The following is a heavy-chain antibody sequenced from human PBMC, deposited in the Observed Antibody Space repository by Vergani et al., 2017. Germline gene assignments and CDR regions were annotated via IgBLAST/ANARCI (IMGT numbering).Heavy chain of an antibody. Sequence: QVQLQESGPGLVKSSETLSLTCSVSFDSIRNLYCNWIRQPPGKGLEWIGSIHYSENTNYNPSLKTRVTISVDTSENQFSLTLTSVTAADTAVYYCASDTHSGQRADRWGQGILDTVTS. CDR1: FDSIRNLY. CDR2: IHYSENT. J-gene: IGHJ5*02. CDR3: ASDTHSGQRADR. D-gene: IGHD6-19*01. V-gene: IGHV4-59*11.